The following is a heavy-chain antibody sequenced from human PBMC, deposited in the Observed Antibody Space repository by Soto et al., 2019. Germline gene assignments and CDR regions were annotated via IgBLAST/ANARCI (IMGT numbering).Heavy chain of an antibody. Sequence: GASVKISCKASGGTFSSYAISWVRQAPGQGLEWMGGIIPIFGTANYAQKFQGRVTITADKSTSTAYMELRSLRSEDTAVYYCARDGAGDTAMVFYYYYYGMDVWGKGTKVTVS. CDR3: ARDGAGDTAMVFYYYYYGMDV. CDR1: GGTFSSYA. CDR2: IIPIFGTA. V-gene: IGHV1-69*06. J-gene: IGHJ6*04. D-gene: IGHD5-18*01.